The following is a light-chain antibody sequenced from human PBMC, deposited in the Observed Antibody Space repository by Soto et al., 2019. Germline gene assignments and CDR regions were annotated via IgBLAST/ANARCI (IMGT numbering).Light chain of an antibody. CDR3: ATWDDSMSGPV. CDR1: SSNIGSSD. Sequence: QSALTQPPSVSGTPGQRVSISCSGSSSNIGSSDVYWYQQLPGTAPKLFIYDNNRRPSGVPDRFSGSKSGTSASLAISGLRSEDEADYYCATWDDSMSGPVFGGGTKLTVL. J-gene: IGLJ2*01. CDR2: DNN. V-gene: IGLV1-47*02.